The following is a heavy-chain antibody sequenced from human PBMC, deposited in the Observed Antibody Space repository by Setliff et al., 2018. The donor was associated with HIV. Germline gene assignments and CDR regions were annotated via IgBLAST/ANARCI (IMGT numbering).Heavy chain of an antibody. J-gene: IGHJ5*02. V-gene: IGHV4-61*02. CDR1: GGSISSGGFY. Sequence: NPSETLSLTCTVSGGSISSGGFYWYWIRQPAGKGLEWIGRIYTSGTTNYNPSLKSRVTISMDTSKSQFSLRLTSVTAADTAVYYCATCRHRPSNWFDPWGQGTVVTVSS. CDR2: IYTSGTT. CDR3: ATCRHRPSNWFDP.